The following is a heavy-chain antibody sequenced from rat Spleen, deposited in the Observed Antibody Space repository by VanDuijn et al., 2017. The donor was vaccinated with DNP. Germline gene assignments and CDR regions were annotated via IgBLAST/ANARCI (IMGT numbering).Heavy chain of an antibody. CDR2: ISYSGST. D-gene: IGHD1-11*01. CDR1: GYSITSNY. CDR3: ARLEFGGYTYYFDY. V-gene: IGHV3-1*01. Sequence: EVQLQESGPGLVKPSQSLSLTCSVTGYSITSNYWGWIRKFPGNKMEYIGHISYSGSTNYNPSLKSRFSITRDTSKNQFFLQLNSVTTEDTATYYCARLEFGGYTYYFDYWGQGVMVTLSS. J-gene: IGHJ2*01.